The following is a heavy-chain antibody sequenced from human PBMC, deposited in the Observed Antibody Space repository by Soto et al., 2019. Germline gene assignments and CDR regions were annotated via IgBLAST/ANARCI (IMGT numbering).Heavy chain of an antibody. CDR3: ATKPNGLYYFDY. V-gene: IGHV4-31*03. CDR2: IYSSGIT. Sequence: QVQLQESGPGLVQPSQTLSLTCTVSGGSISSGGYYWSWIRQHPGKGLEWIGYIYSSGITYYDPSLKSRVTMSVDMSKIQYSLRLNSVTAADTAVYYCATKPNGLYYFDYWVQGALVTVSS. D-gene: IGHD2-8*01. CDR1: GGSISSGGYY. J-gene: IGHJ4*02.